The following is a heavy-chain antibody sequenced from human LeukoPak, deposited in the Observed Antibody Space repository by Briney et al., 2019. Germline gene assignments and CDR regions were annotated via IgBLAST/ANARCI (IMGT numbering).Heavy chain of an antibody. CDR1: RFTFSNYN. CDR3: ARDRAGLLWFGELPDY. CDR2: ITGSSSTI. Sequence: GGSLRLSCAASRFTFSNYNMHWVRQAPGKGPEWISYITGSSSTIYYADSVKGRFTISRDNARSSLYLQMNSLRAEDTAVYYCARDRAGLLWFGELPDYWGQGTLVTVSS. D-gene: IGHD3-10*01. V-gene: IGHV3-48*01. J-gene: IGHJ4*02.